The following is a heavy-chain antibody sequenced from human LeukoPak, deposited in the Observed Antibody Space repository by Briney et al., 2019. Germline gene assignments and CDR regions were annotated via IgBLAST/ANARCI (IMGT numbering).Heavy chain of an antibody. D-gene: IGHD3-10*01. V-gene: IGHV1-18*01. J-gene: IGHJ4*02. CDR1: GYSFTSYG. Sequence: ASVTVSCKTSGYSFTSYGISWVRQAPGQGLEWLGWIGVYNGRTEYSQKLQGRVTMTTDTSTSTAYMEPRSLTSDDTAMYFCARDIGVSQFDYWGQGTLVTVSS. CDR2: IGVYNGRT. CDR3: ARDIGVSQFDY.